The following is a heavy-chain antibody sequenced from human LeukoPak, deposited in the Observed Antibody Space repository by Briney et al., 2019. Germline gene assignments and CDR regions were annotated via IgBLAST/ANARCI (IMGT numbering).Heavy chain of an antibody. CDR2: IYPSDSDT. V-gene: IGHV5-51*01. CDR1: GYSFPSYW. D-gene: IGHD3-10*01. J-gene: IGHJ6*02. Sequence: GESLKISCKGSGYSFPSYWIGWVRQMPGKGLEWMGTIYPSDSDTRYSPSFQGQVTISADKSINTAYLQWSSLKVSDTAMYYCASPIGGHGMDVWGQGTTVTVSS. CDR3: ASPIGGHGMDV.